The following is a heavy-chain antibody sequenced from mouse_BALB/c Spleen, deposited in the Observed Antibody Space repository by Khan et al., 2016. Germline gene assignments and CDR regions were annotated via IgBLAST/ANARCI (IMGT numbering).Heavy chain of an antibody. CDR2: ILPGTGNT. V-gene: IGHV1-9*01. CDR1: GYTFSSYW. D-gene: IGHD2-10*01. Sequence: QVQLQQPGAELMKPGASVKISCKATGYTFSSYWIEWVKQRPGHGLEWIGEILPGTGNTNYNEKFKGKATFTADTSSKTAYMQLSSLTSEDSAVYYCARAFYGNYYAMDDWGQGTSVTVSS. J-gene: IGHJ4*01. CDR3: ARAFYGNYYAMDD.